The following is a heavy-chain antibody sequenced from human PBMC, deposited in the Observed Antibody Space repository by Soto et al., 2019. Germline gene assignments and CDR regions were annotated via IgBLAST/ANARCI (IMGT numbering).Heavy chain of an antibody. CDR2: ISPMVGIA. J-gene: IGHJ4*02. Sequence: QVQLVQSGAEVKKPGSSVRVSCKASGGTFSTYIISWVRQAPGQGLEWMGRISPMVGIAIYAQKFQGRIAITADKSTSIAYLEVTSLRNEDTAVYYCARLASGGYDDWGQGTLITVSS. CDR3: ARLASGGYDD. V-gene: IGHV1-69*02. D-gene: IGHD1-26*01. CDR1: GGTFSTYI.